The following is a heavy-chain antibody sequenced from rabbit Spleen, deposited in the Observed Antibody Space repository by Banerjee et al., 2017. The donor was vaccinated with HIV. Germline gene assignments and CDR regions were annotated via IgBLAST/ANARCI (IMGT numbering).Heavy chain of an antibody. V-gene: IGHV1S40*01. J-gene: IGHJ4*01. CDR1: GFSFSSGYY. D-gene: IGHD6-1*01. CDR3: VRDQARMLDL. Sequence: QSLEESGGDLVKPGASLTLTCTASGFSFSSGYYMCWVRQAPGKGLEWIACIDAGSSGDTYYASRVNGRFTISRDIDQNTLYLQLNSLTGADTATYFCVRDQARMLDLWGQGTLVTVS. CDR2: IDAGSSGDT.